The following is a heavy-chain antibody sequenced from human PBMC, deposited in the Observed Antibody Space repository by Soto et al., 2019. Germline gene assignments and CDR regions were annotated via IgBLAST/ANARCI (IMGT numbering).Heavy chain of an antibody. D-gene: IGHD3-16*01. V-gene: IGHV4-39*01. J-gene: IGHJ4*02. CDR2: IYFSGST. Sequence: QLQLQESGPGLVKPSETLSLICTVSGGSITSSGYYWGWIRQPPGKGLEWIGNIYFSGSTHYNPSLKSRVTISVETSKNQLSLMLSSVTAADTAVYYCARGGAWGQGTLVTVSS. CDR3: ARGGA. CDR1: GGSITSSGYY.